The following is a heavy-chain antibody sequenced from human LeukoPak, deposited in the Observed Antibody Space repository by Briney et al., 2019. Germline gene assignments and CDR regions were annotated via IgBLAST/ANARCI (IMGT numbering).Heavy chain of an antibody. D-gene: IGHD3-22*01. V-gene: IGHV4-34*01. Sequence: SETLSLTCAFRGASFTGFYWSWIRQPPGKGLEWIGEINHSGDTNYNPSLESRVTMSGDTSKNQFSLKLSSVTAADTAVYYCASGSYYYDSSGYFFDYWGQGTLVTVSS. J-gene: IGHJ4*02. CDR1: GASFTGFY. CDR3: ASGSYYYDSSGYFFDY. CDR2: INHSGDT.